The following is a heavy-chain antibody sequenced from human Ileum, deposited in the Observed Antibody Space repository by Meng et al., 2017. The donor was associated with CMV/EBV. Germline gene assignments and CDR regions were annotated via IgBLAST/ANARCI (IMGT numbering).Heavy chain of an antibody. CDR3: ARGARNGGAFDI. Sequence: KASGYTFTTHDINWVRQATGQGLGWMGWMNPNSGNTGCAQKFQGRVTMTGDTSTTTAYMELSSLRSEDTAVYYCARGARNGGAFDIWGQGTMVTVSS. V-gene: IGHV1-8*02. CDR1: GYTFTTHD. CDR2: MNPNSGNT. D-gene: IGHD4-23*01. J-gene: IGHJ3*02.